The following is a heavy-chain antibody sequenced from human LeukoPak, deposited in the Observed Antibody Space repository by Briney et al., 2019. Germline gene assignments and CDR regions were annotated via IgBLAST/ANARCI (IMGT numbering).Heavy chain of an antibody. CDR3: ARRGCSGGSCYVFDY. CDR2: INPNSGGT. CDR1: GYTFTGYY. D-gene: IGHD2-15*01. J-gene: IGHJ4*02. Sequence: ASVKVSCKASGYTFTGYYMHWVRQAPGQGLEWMGWINPNSGGTNYAQKFQGRVTMTRDTSISTAYMELSRLRSDDTAVYYCARRGCSGGSCYVFDYWGQGTLVTVSS. V-gene: IGHV1-2*02.